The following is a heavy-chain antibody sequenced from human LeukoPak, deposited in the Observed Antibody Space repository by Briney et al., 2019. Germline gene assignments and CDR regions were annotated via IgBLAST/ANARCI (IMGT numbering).Heavy chain of an antibody. CDR2: ISSSGSTI. CDR3: ARATKNYDILTGYYIGSYYYYYMDV. CDR1: GFTFSDYY. Sequence: SGGSLRLSCAASGFTFSDYYMSWIRQAPGKGLEWVSYISSSGSTIYYADSVKGRFTISRDDAKNSLYLQMNSLRAEDTAVYYCARATKNYDILTGYYIGSYYYYYMDVWGKGTTVTVSS. J-gene: IGHJ6*03. V-gene: IGHV3-11*01. D-gene: IGHD3-9*01.